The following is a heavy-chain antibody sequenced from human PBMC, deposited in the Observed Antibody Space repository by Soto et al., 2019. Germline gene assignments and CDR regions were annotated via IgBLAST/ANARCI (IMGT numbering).Heavy chain of an antibody. J-gene: IGHJ6*02. CDR2: IFYSGST. Sequence: SETLSLTCTVSGGSIRSYYWSWIRQPPGKRLEWIGYIFYSGSTNYNPSLKSRVTISVDTSKNQLSLKLNSVTAADTAVYYCATGGGRFKDGKDVWSQGTSVTVSS. CDR1: GGSIRSYY. CDR3: ATGGGRFKDGKDV. V-gene: IGHV4-59*01. D-gene: IGHD3-10*01.